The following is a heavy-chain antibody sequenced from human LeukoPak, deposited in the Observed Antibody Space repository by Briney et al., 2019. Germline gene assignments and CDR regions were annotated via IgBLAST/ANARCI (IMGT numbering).Heavy chain of an antibody. Sequence: SETLSLTCAVYGGSFSGYYWSWIRQPPGKGLEWIGEINHSGSTNYNPSLKSRVTISVDTSKNQFSLKLSSVTAADTAVYYCARRFGSGWYNDFDYWGQGTLVTVSS. CDR2: INHSGST. J-gene: IGHJ4*02. CDR1: GGSFSGYY. CDR3: ARRFGSGWYNDFDY. D-gene: IGHD6-19*01. V-gene: IGHV4-34*01.